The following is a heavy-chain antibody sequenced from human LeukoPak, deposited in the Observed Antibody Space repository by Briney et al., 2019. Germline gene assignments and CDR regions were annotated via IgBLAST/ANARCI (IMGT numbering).Heavy chain of an antibody. Sequence: GASVKVSCKVSGYTFTDYYMHWVQQAPGKGLEWMGLVDPEDGETIYAEKFQGSVTITADTSTDTAYMELSSLRSEDTAVYYCATLVVVPAANWFDPWGQGTLVTVSS. CDR1: GYTFTDYY. CDR3: ATLVVVPAANWFDP. V-gene: IGHV1-69-2*01. D-gene: IGHD2-2*01. J-gene: IGHJ5*02. CDR2: VDPEDGET.